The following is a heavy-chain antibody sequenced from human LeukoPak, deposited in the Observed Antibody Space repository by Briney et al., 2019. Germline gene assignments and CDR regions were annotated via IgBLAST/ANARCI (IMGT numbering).Heavy chain of an antibody. CDR3: ARKRYYYGSGTLNPSLFNWFDP. J-gene: IGHJ5*02. V-gene: IGHV4-59*12. D-gene: IGHD3-10*01. Sequence: SETLSLTCTVSGGSISSYYWSWIRQPPGKGLEWIGYIYYSGSTSYNPSLKSRVTISVDTSKNQFSLKLSSVTAADTAVYYCARKRYYYGSGTLNPSLFNWFDPWGQGTLVTVSS. CDR2: IYYSGST. CDR1: GGSISSYY.